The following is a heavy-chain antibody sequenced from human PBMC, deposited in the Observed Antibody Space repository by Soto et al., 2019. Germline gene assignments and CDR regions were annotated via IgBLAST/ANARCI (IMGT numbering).Heavy chain of an antibody. Sequence: QVHLVQSGAEVKKPGASVKVSCNGSGYAFTTYGITWVRQAPGQGLEWMGCISAHNGNTNYAQKLQGRVTVTRDTSPSTAYMELRSLISDDTAVDYCARWRYGDYWGQGALVTVSS. CDR3: ARWRYGDY. V-gene: IGHV1-18*01. J-gene: IGHJ4*02. CDR1: GYAFTTYG. CDR2: ISAHNGNT. D-gene: IGHD1-1*01.